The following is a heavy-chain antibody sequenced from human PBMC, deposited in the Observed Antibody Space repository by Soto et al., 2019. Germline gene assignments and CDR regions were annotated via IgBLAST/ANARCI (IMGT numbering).Heavy chain of an antibody. CDR3: VRESEPMRTIVTLAY. CDR2: ISAYYGDT. V-gene: IGHV1-18*01. D-gene: IGHD2-15*01. CDR1: GYTFTTYG. Sequence: QVQMVQSANEGKRPGASVKVSCKASGYTFTTYGISWVRQAPGQGLEWMGWISAYYGDTKYAPEVQGRVTLTRDISTNTAYMELRNLRSDDTAMYFWVRESEPMRTIVTLAYWGQGTLVSVSS. J-gene: IGHJ4*02.